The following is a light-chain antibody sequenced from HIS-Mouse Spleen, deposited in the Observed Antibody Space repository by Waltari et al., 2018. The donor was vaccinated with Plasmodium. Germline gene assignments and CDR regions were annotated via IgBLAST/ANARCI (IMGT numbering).Light chain of an antibody. Sequence: SYELTQPPSVSVSPGQTARITCSGDALPKKYAYWYQQKSGQAPVLVIYEDSKRPSGIPEGCCGSSSGTMATVTISGAQVEDEADYYCDSPDSSGNHRVFGGGTRVTVL. CDR2: EDS. V-gene: IGLV3-10*01. CDR3: DSPDSSGNHRV. J-gene: IGLJ3*02. CDR1: ALPKKY.